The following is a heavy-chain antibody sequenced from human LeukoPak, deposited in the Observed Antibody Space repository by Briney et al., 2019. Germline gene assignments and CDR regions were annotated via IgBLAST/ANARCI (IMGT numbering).Heavy chain of an antibody. J-gene: IGHJ4*02. Sequence: ASVKVSCKASGYTFTSYDINWVRQATGQGLEWMGWMNPNSGNTGFAQKFQGRATITRDTSITTAYLELSSLRSEDTAVYYCARAIRYQLLSDYWGQGTLVTVSS. CDR3: ARAIRYQLLSDY. CDR1: GYTFTSYD. CDR2: MNPNSGNT. V-gene: IGHV1-8*01. D-gene: IGHD2-2*01.